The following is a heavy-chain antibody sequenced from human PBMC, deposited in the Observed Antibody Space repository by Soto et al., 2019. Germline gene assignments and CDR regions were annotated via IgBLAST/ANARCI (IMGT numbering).Heavy chain of an antibody. V-gene: IGHV2-5*02. J-gene: IGHJ5*02. Sequence: QLTLKESGPTLVKPTQPLTLTWTFSVSSPTTSGVGVGWIRQPPGKALEWLALIYWDEDKGDRPSLKSRLSITKATSKKQMVLTMSYMEPADTAIYFCAHRTTTVTWWFDTGGQGTLVTFSS. D-gene: IGHD4-17*01. CDR2: IYWDEDK. CDR3: AHRTTTVTWWFDT. CDR1: VSSPTTSGVG.